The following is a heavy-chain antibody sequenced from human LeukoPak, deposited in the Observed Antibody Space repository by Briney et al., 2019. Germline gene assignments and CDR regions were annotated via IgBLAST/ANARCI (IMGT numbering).Heavy chain of an antibody. CDR3: VRTPPNWGFDY. CDR2: TSPNSGDT. Sequence: ASVKVSCKASGYTFTTHDINWVRQATGQGLEWLGWTSPNSGDTGYAQKFQGRVTMTSDSSISTAYMELSSLRSEDTAIYYCVRTPPNWGFDYWAREPWSPSPQ. D-gene: IGHD7-27*01. CDR1: GYTFTTHD. V-gene: IGHV1-8*01. J-gene: IGHJ4*02.